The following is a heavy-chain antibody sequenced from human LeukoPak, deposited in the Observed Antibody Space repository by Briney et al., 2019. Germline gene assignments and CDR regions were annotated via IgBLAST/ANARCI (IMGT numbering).Heavy chain of an antibody. CDR2: IIPIFGTA. V-gene: IGHV1-69*13. CDR1: GGTFSSYA. D-gene: IGHD6-19*01. Sequence: ASVKVSCKASGGTFSSYAISWVRQAPGQGLEWMGGIIPIFGTANYAQKSQGRVTITADESTSTAYMELSSLRSEDTAVYYCARDVPRRLGIAVAAPVWGQGTLVTVSS. CDR3: ARDVPRRLGIAVAAPV. J-gene: IGHJ4*02.